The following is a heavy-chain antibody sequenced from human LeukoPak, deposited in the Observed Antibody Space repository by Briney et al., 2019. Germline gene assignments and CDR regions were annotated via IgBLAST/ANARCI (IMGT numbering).Heavy chain of an antibody. CDR1: GFTFSNAW. D-gene: IGHD3-10*01. V-gene: IGHV3-15*01. J-gene: IGHJ4*02. Sequence: GGSLRLSCAASGFTFSNAWISWVPQAPGKGLEWVGRIKSNTDGGTTDYAAPVKGRFTISRDDSKDTLYLQMNSLKTEDTAVYYCTTGITMVRGVIHLIDYWGQGTLVTVSS. CDR2: IKSNTDGGTT. CDR3: TTGITMVRGVIHLIDY.